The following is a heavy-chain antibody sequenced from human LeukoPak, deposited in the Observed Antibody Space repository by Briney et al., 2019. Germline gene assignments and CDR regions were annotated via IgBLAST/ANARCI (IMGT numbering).Heavy chain of an antibody. CDR1: GFTFSSYS. V-gene: IGHV3-21*01. CDR3: ARGFGVANYYYSMDV. Sequence: GGSLRLSCAASGFTFSSYSMNWVRQAPGKGLEWVSSISSSSSYIYYADSVKGRFTIARDNARNLVYLQMNSLRVEDMAIYYCARGFGVANYYYSMDVWGKGTTVTISS. J-gene: IGHJ6*03. CDR2: ISSSSSYI. D-gene: IGHD3-3*01.